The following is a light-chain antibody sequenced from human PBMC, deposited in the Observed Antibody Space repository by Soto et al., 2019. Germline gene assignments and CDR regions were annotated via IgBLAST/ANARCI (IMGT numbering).Light chain of an antibody. CDR2: DAF. V-gene: IGKV3-15*01. CDR3: HQYDNWPPGT. CDR1: QSISSN. Sequence: EIVMTQSPATLSVSPGERATLSCRASQSISSNLAWYQQKPGQAPRLLMYDAFTRATGIPARFSGSASATEFTLTISSLQSEDFAVYYCHQYDNWPPGTFGQGTKVEMK. J-gene: IGKJ1*01.